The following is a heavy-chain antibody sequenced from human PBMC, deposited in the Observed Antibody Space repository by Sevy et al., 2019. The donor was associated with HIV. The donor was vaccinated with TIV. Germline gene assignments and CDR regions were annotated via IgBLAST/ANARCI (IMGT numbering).Heavy chain of an antibody. V-gene: IGHV3-11*01. CDR1: GLTFSDYY. J-gene: IGHJ4*02. CDR2: ISSSGSTI. D-gene: IGHD1-26*01. CDR3: ARAGDWEPFFDY. Sequence: GGSLRLSCAVSGLTFSDYYMSWIRQAPGKGLEWLSYISSSGSTIYYADSVKGRFTMSRDNAKNALYLQMSSLRAEDTAFYYCARAGDWEPFFDYWGQGTLVTVSS.